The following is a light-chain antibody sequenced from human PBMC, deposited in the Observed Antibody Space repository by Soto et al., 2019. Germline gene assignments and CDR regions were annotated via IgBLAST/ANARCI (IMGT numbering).Light chain of an antibody. CDR2: EVI. V-gene: IGLV2-8*01. Sequence: QSALTQPPSASGSPGQSVTISCTGTSSDIGYYKYVSWYQQHPGKAPKLIIYEVIKRPSGVPDRFSGSKSGNTASLTVSGLQAVYEAAYYCSSYAGSNNLGVFGTGTKLTV. CDR1: SSDIGYYKY. J-gene: IGLJ1*01. CDR3: SSYAGSNNLGV.